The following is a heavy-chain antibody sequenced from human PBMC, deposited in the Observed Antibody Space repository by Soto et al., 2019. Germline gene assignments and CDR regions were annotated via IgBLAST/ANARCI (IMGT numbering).Heavy chain of an antibody. CDR3: ARSLSTIGGRPDS. J-gene: IGHJ4*02. CDR2: INPNSGDT. Sequence: GASVKVSCKASGYTFTGYYMHWVRQAPGQGLEWMGWINPNSGDTKYAQKFQGRVTMTRDTSTRTAYMEVSRLTSDDTAVYYCARSLSTIGGRPDSWGQGTLVTGS. CDR1: GYTFTGYY. V-gene: IGHV1-2*02. D-gene: IGHD6-6*01.